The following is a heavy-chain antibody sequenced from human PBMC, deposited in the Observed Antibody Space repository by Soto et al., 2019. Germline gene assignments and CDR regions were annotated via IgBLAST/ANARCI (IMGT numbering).Heavy chain of an antibody. V-gene: IGHV1-69*12. D-gene: IGHD1-26*01. Sequence: QVQLVQSGAEVKKPGSSVKVSCKASGGTFSSYAISWVRQAPGQGLEWMGGIIPIFATANYAQKLQGRVTITADESTSTAYMELNSLRSEDTAVYYCERDQGATILNAFDIWGQGTMVTVSS. J-gene: IGHJ3*02. CDR3: ERDQGATILNAFDI. CDR1: GGTFSSYA. CDR2: IIPIFATA.